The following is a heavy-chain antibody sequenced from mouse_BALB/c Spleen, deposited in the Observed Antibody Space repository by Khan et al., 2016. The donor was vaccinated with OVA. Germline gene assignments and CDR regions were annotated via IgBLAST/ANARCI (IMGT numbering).Heavy chain of an antibody. CDR3: ARSTYRYAFVY. Sequence: EVKLEESGPSLVKPSQTLSLTCSVTGDSITSGYWSWIRKFPGNKLEYMGYMIYTGYTYYNPSLKSRLSLTRHTSKNQYYLQLNSVTTEDTATYYCARSTYRYAFVYWGQGTLVTVSA. D-gene: IGHD2-14*01. CDR2: MIYTGYT. V-gene: IGHV3-8*02. J-gene: IGHJ3*01. CDR1: GDSITSGY.